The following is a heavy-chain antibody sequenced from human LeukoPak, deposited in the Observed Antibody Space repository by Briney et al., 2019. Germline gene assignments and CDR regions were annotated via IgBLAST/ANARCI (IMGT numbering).Heavy chain of an antibody. D-gene: IGHD3-22*01. V-gene: IGHV4-59*08. J-gene: IGHJ5*02. CDR1: GGSISSYY. CDR3: AGNYYDSSGYYL. Sequence: SETLSLTCTVAGGSISSYYWSWIRQPPGKGLEWIGYIYYSGSTNYNPSLKSRVTISVDTSKNQFSLKLSSVTAADTAVYYCAGNYYDSSGYYLWGQGTLVTVSS. CDR2: IYYSGST.